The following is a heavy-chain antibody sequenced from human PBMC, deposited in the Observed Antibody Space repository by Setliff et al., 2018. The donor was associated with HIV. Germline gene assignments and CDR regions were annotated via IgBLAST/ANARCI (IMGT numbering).Heavy chain of an antibody. J-gene: IGHJ4*02. Sequence: GGSLRLSCAVSEVIVSNNYMSWVRQAPGKGLEWVSVIYSGGSTDHADSVKGRFTISRDNSKNTVYLQMTGLRAEDTAVYYCARSPGMFDYWGQGTPVTVSS. CDR1: EVIVSNNY. D-gene: IGHD1-1*01. V-gene: IGHV3-53*01. CDR3: ARSPGMFDY. CDR2: IYSGGST.